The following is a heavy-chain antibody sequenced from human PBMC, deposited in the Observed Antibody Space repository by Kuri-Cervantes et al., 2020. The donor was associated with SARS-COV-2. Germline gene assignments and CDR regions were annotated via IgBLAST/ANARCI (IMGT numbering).Heavy chain of an antibody. CDR3: ARGVRFLDPKYYYFYYYMDV. V-gene: IGHV4-34*01. D-gene: IGHD3-3*01. CDR1: GGSFSGYY. Sequence: SQTLSLTCAVYGGSFSGYYWSWIRQPPGKGLEWIGEINHGGGTNYNPSLMSRVTKSVDTSKNQFSLKLRSVTAADTAVYYCARGVRFLDPKYYYFYYYMDVWGKGTTVTVSS. CDR2: INHGGGT. J-gene: IGHJ6*03.